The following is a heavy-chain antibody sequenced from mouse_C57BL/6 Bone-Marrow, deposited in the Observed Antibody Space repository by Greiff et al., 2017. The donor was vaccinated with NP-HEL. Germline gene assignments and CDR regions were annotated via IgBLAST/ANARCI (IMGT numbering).Heavy chain of an antibody. CDR3: ARGYYGRNFDV. Sequence: QVQLKESGAELVKPGASVKISCKASGYAFSSYWMNWVKQRPGKGLEWIGQIYPGDGDTNYNGKFKGKATRTADKSSSTAYMQLRRLTSEDSAVYFCARGYYGRNFDVWGTGTTVTVSS. V-gene: IGHV1-80*01. CDR1: GYAFSSYW. J-gene: IGHJ1*03. CDR2: IYPGDGDT. D-gene: IGHD1-1*01.